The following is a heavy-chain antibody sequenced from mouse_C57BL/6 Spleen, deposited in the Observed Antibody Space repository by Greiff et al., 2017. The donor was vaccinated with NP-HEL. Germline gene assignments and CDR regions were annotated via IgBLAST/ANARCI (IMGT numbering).Heavy chain of an antibody. V-gene: IGHV1-55*01. CDR1: GYTFTSYW. J-gene: IGHJ2*01. Sequence: VQLQQPGAELVKPGASVQMSCKASGYTFTSYWITWVTQRPGQGLEWIGDIYPGSGSTNYNEKFKSKATLTVDTSSSTAYMQLSSLTSEDSAVYYCARGDAWYFDYWRQGTTLTVSS. D-gene: IGHD3-3*01. CDR3: ARGDAWYFDY. CDR2: IYPGSGST.